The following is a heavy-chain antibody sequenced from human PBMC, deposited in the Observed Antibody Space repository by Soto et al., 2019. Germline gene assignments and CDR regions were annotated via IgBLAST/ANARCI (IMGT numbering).Heavy chain of an antibody. J-gene: IGHJ4*02. V-gene: IGHV3-33*01. CDR2: IWYDGSNK. Sequence: GGSLRLSCAASGFTFSSYGMHWVRQAPGKGLEWVAVIWYDGSNKYYADSVKGRFTISRDNSKNTLYLQMNSLRAEDTAVYYCARESDSSCWSSFDYWGQGTLVTVSS. CDR3: ARESDSSCWSSFDY. CDR1: GFTFSSYG. D-gene: IGHD6-19*01.